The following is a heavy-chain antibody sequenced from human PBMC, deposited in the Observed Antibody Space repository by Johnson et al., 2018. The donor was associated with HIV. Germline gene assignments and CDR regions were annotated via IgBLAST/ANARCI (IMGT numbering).Heavy chain of an antibody. V-gene: IGHV3-30-3*01. Sequence: QVQLVESGGGVVQPGRSLSLSCAASGFTFSSYAMKWVRKAPGKGLEWVAVISYDGSNKYYAESVKGRFTNSRDNSKNTLYLQMNSLRVEDTAVYYCARVGTLGAFHIWGQGTMVTVSS. CDR2: ISYDGSNK. CDR3: ARVGTLGAFHI. D-gene: IGHD1-1*01. J-gene: IGHJ3*02. CDR1: GFTFSSYA.